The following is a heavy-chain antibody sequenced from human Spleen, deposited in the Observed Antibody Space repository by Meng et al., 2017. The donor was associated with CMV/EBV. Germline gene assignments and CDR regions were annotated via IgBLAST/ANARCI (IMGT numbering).Heavy chain of an antibody. J-gene: IGHJ3*02. V-gene: IGHV4-59*01. CDR1: GGSISSYY. CDR3: ARATTGTAGVFDI. CDR2: IYYSGST. D-gene: IGHD1-1*01. Sequence: LRLSCTVSGGSISSYYWSWIRQPPGKGLEWIGYIYYSGSTNYNPSLKSRVTISVDTSKNQLSLKLSSVTAADTAVYYCARATTGTAGVFDIWGQGTMVTVSS.